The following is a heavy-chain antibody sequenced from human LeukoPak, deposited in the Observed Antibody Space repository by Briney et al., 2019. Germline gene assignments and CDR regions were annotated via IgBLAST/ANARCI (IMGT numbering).Heavy chain of an antibody. CDR2: ISSSGGST. V-gene: IGHV3-23*01. CDR1: GFTFSSHA. D-gene: IGHD5-12*01. J-gene: IGHJ4*02. Sequence: GASLRLSCAASGFTFSSHAMSWGRQAPGEWLEWVSGISSSGGSTYYADSVKCRFTISRENSKNTLYLQMNSLRGEDTAVYYCAKGAATMGDCWGQGILVTVS. CDR3: AKGAATMGDC.